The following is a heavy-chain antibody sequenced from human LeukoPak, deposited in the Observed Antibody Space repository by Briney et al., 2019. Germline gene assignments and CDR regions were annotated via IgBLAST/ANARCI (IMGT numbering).Heavy chain of an antibody. CDR1: GYTFTSYD. D-gene: IGHD4-11*01. V-gene: IGHV1-8*01. CDR2: MNPNSGNT. J-gene: IGHJ4*02. Sequence: ASVKVSRKASGYTFTSYDINWVRQATGQGLEWMGWMNPNSGNTGYAQKFQGRVTMTRNTSISTAYMELSSLRSEDTAVYYCARGRDYSNYEADYWGQGTLVTVSS. CDR3: ARGRDYSNYEADY.